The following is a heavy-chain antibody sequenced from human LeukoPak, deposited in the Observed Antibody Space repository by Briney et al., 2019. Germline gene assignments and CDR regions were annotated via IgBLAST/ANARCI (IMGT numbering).Heavy chain of an antibody. V-gene: IGHV3-7*04. CDR3: ARELNWDADY. D-gene: IGHD1-1*01. CDR1: GFTFSSFW. Sequence: PGGSLRLSCAASGFTFSSFWMSWVRQAPGKGLEWVANIKEDGSDKYHVDSVKGRFTVSRDNAKNSLYLQMNSLRAEDTAVYYCARELNWDADYWGQGTLVTVSS. CDR2: IKEDGSDK. J-gene: IGHJ4*02.